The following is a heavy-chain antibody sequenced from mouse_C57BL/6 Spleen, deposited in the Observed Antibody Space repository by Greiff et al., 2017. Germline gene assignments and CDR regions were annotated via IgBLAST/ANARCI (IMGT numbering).Heavy chain of an antibody. CDR1: GFTFSDYG. Sequence: EVQRVESGGGLVKPGGSLKLSCAASGFTFSDYGMHWVRQAPEKGLEWVAYISSGSSTIYYADTVKGRFTISRDNAKNTLFLQMTRLRSEDTAMYYCARRYYGSRDYAMDYWGQGTSVTVSS. V-gene: IGHV5-17*01. CDR2: ISSGSSTI. J-gene: IGHJ4*01. CDR3: ARRYYGSRDYAMDY. D-gene: IGHD1-1*01.